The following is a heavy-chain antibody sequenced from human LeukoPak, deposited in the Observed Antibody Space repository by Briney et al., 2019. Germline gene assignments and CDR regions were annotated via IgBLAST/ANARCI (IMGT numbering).Heavy chain of an antibody. V-gene: IGHV1-18*01. CDR3: ARGYDILTGTGWFDP. CDR2: ISAYNGNT. CDR1: GYTFTSYG. J-gene: IGHJ5*02. Sequence: GASVKVSCKASGYTFTSYGISWVRQAPGQGLEWMGWISAYNGNTNYAQKLRGRVTMTTDTSMSTAYMELRSLRSDDTAVYYCARGYDILTGTGWFDPWGQGTLVTVSS. D-gene: IGHD3-9*01.